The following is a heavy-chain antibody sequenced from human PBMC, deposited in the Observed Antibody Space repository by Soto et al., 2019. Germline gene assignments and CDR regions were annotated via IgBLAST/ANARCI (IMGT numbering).Heavy chain of an antibody. CDR2: IGGSGSYT. CDR1: GFIFGNYA. J-gene: IGHJ5*02. Sequence: GGSLRLSCAASGFIFGNYAMAWVRQAPGEGLQWVSSIGGSGSYTYYADSVKGRFTISRDNFRSTLYLQMNSLRAEDTAVYYCAKDNLAPYSKGWELRFVHWCQATLVTVSS. D-gene: IGHD6-19*01. V-gene: IGHV3-23*01. CDR3: AKDNLAPYSKGWELRFVH.